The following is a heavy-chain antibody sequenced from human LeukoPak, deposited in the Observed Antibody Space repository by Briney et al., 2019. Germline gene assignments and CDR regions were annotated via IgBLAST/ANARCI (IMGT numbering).Heavy chain of an antibody. J-gene: IGHJ5*02. D-gene: IGHD3-3*01. CDR1: DYTFTSYA. Sequence: ASVKVSCKASDYTFTSYAINWVRQAPGQGLEWMGWISAYNGNTNYAQKFQDRVTMTTDTSTSTAYMELRSLTSDDTAIYYCARDRMIPDFWSGSGWFDPWGQGTLVTVSS. CDR3: ARDRMIPDFWSGSGWFDP. V-gene: IGHV1-18*01. CDR2: ISAYNGNT.